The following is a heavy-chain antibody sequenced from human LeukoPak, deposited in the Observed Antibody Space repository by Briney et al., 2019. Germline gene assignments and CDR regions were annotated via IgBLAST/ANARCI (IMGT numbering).Heavy chain of an antibody. J-gene: IGHJ4*02. CDR3: ARDRRELRYFDWFLDY. CDR2: INPNSGDT. D-gene: IGHD3-9*01. Sequence: GASVKVSCKASGYTFTSYYMHWVRQAPGQGLEWMGWINPNSGDTNYAQKFQGRVTMTRDTSISTAYLDLSSLKSDDTAVYYCARDRRELRYFDWFLDYWGQGTLVTVSS. CDR1: GYTFTSYY. V-gene: IGHV1-2*02.